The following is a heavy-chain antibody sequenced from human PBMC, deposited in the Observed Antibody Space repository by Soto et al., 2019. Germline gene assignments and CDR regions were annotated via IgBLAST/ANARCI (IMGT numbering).Heavy chain of an antibody. CDR3: ARSVSTTTAPIDY. D-gene: IGHD4-17*01. V-gene: IGHV1-46*01. CDR2: ITPSRGGT. CDR1: GYTSTSYY. Sequence: QVQLVQSGAEVKTPGASVTVSCKTSGYTSTSYYLHWLRQARGQGLEWMGIITPSRGGTRFSQRFQDRVTMPRDSSTGTISIDLRGLTFEGAAVHYCARSVSTTTAPIDYWGQGTLVTVSS. J-gene: IGHJ4*02.